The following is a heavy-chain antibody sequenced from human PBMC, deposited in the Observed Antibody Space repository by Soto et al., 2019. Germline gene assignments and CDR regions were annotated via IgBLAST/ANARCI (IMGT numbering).Heavy chain of an antibody. Sequence: TLSLTGTVSGGSISSGGYYGSWVRQHPGKGLGWIGYIYYSGSTYYNPSLKSRVTISVDTSKNQFPLKLSSVTAADTAVYYCRGIVHVFQAAHDYYYYGMDVWGQGTTVTVSS. J-gene: IGHJ6*02. V-gene: IGHV4-31*03. D-gene: IGHD3-16*01. CDR3: RGIVHVFQAAHDYYYYGMDV. CDR2: IYYSGST. CDR1: GGSISSGGYY.